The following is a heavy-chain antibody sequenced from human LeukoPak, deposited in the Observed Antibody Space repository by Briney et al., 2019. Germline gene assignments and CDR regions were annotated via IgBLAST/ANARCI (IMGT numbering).Heavy chain of an antibody. CDR1: GGSISSGSYY. CDR2: IYTSGST. D-gene: IGHD2-15*01. CDR3: ARDNPLGGGPSIYDY. J-gene: IGHJ4*02. V-gene: IGHV4-61*02. Sequence: SEILSLTCTVSGGSISSGSYYWSWIRQPAGKGLEWIGRIYTSGSTNYNPSLKSRVTISVDTSKNRFSLKLSSVTAADTAVYYCARDNPLGGGPSIYDYWGQGTLVTVSS.